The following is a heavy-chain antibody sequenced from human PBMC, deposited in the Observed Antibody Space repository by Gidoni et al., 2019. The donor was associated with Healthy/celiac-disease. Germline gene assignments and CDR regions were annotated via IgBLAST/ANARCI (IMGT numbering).Heavy chain of an antibody. CDR3: ARGAGYSYYYYYMDV. Sequence: QVQLQQWGPGLLKPSETLSLTCAVYGGSFSGYYWSWIRQPPGKGREWIGEINHSGSTNYNPSLKSRVTISVDTSKNQFSLKLSSVTAADTAVYYCARGAGYSYYYYYMDVWGKGTTVTVSS. CDR2: INHSGST. CDR1: GGSFSGYY. J-gene: IGHJ6*03. D-gene: IGHD1-1*01. V-gene: IGHV4-34*01.